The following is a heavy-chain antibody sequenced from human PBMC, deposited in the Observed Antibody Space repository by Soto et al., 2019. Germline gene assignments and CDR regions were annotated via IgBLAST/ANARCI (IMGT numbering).Heavy chain of an antibody. V-gene: IGHV4-39*01. D-gene: IGHD6-19*01. CDR1: GGSINSSSYF. CDR3: ARHYSSGSRNWFDP. CDR2: IYYSGST. J-gene: IGHJ5*02. Sequence: QLQLQESGPGLVKPSETLSLTCSVSGGSINSSSYFWGWVRQPPGKGLEWIGSIYYSGSTYYNPSLRSRFTISVHTSKNQFALKLSSVTAADAAVFYCARHYSSGSRNWFDPWGQGTLVTVSS.